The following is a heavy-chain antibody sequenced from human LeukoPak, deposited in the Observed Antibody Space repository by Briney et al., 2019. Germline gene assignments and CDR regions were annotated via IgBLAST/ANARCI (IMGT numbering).Heavy chain of an antibody. J-gene: IGHJ4*02. CDR3: ARPQTTVTSFFDY. D-gene: IGHD4-17*01. V-gene: IGHV3-33*08. CDR2: IWYDGSNK. Sequence: GGSLRLSCAASGFTFSSYGMHWVRQAPGKGLEWVAVIWYDGSNKYYADSVKGRFTISRDNSKNTLYLQMNSLRAEDTAVYYCARPQTTVTSFFDYWGQGTLVTVSS. CDR1: GFTFSSYG.